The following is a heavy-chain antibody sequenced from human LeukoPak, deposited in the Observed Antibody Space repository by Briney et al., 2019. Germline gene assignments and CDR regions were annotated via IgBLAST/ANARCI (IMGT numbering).Heavy chain of an antibody. D-gene: IGHD2-8*01. Sequence: GGSLRLSCAASGFTFSSFGMHWVRQAPGKGLEWVADIWFDGKNEHFADSVKGRFTISRDNSKNTMYLQINSLRAEDTAVYYCARDRHCANGVCHNFACMDVWGQGTTVTVSS. J-gene: IGHJ6*02. V-gene: IGHV3-33*01. CDR2: IWFDGKNE. CDR1: GFTFSSFG. CDR3: ARDRHCANGVCHNFACMDV.